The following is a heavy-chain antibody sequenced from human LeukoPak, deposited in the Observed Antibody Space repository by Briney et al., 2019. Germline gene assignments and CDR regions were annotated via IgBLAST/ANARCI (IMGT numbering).Heavy chain of an antibody. CDR3: AKRRLPTTGFSFDS. Sequence: GGSLRLSCEASGFTFPGYAMSWVRQAPGMGLEWVSTINSGGSSTYYADSVTGRFTISRDNSNNTLYLLLSRLRAGNTAVYFCAKRRLPTTGFSFDSWGQGTPVTVSS. J-gene: IGHJ4*02. CDR2: INSGGSST. D-gene: IGHD2-21*02. CDR1: GFTFPGYA. V-gene: IGHV3-23*01.